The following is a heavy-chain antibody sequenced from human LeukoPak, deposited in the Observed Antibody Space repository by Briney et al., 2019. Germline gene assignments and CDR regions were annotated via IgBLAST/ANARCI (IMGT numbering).Heavy chain of an antibody. V-gene: IGHV3-23*01. D-gene: IGHD1-26*01. Sequence: GGSLRLSCAASGFALTSYAMSWVRQAPGQGLEWVSSISISGVSTYYADSVKGRFTISRDNSKNTLYLQMNSLRAEDTAVYYCAKEHYSGSSDDYWGQGTLVTVSS. J-gene: IGHJ4*02. CDR1: GFALTSYA. CDR2: ISISGVST. CDR3: AKEHYSGSSDDY.